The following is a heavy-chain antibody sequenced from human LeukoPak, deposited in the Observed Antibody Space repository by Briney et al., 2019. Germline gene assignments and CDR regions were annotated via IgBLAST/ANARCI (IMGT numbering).Heavy chain of an antibody. CDR2: IKQDGSEK. Sequence: GGSLRLSCAASRFTFGSYWMSWVRQAPGKGLEWVANIKQDGSEKYYVDSVKGRFTISRDNSRNTLYLQMNSLRTEDTAVYYCVRDRDLSSSRYNWFDFWGHGTLVTVSS. J-gene: IGHJ5*01. CDR3: VRDRDLSSSRYNWFDF. D-gene: IGHD6-13*01. CDR1: RFTFGSYW. V-gene: IGHV3-7*01.